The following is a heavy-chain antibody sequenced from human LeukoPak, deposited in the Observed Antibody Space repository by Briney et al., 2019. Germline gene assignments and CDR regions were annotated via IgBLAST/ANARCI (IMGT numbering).Heavy chain of an antibody. D-gene: IGHD3-10*01. Sequence: PSETLSLTCTVSGRSIRSVYWNWVRQSAGKGLEWIGRIYATDLTNYNPSLKSRVTLSVDMSKNELSLTLKSVTAADTAVYYCARGFGSGTSPIDLWGQGALVTVSS. CDR1: GRSIRSVY. V-gene: IGHV4-4*07. CDR3: ARGFGSGTSPIDL. CDR2: IYATDLT. J-gene: IGHJ5*02.